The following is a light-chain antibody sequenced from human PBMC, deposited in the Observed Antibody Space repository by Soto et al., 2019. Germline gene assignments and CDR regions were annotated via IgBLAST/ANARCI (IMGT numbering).Light chain of an antibody. Sequence: QSALTQPASVSGSPGQSITISCTGTSSDVGGYNYVSWYQQHPGKAPKLMIYEVNNRPSGVSNRCSGSKSGSTASLTISGLQAEDEADYYCSSYTSSSTLGVFGTGTKLTVL. CDR3: SSYTSSSTLGV. CDR2: EVN. CDR1: SSDVGGYNY. J-gene: IGLJ1*01. V-gene: IGLV2-14*01.